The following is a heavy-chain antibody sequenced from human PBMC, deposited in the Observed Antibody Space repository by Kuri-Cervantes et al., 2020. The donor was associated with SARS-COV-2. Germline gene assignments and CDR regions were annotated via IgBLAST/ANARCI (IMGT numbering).Heavy chain of an antibody. CDR1: GGSISRTSYY. CDR3: AGGGIVVAAAEAFDI. Sequence: GSLRLSCTVSGGSISRTSYYWGWIRQPPGKGLEWIGSIYYSGSTYYNPSLKSRVTISVDTSKNQFSLKLSSLTAADTAVYYCAGGGIVVAAAEAFDIWGQGTMVTVSS. J-gene: IGHJ3*02. CDR2: IYYSGST. D-gene: IGHD6-13*01. V-gene: IGHV4-39*07.